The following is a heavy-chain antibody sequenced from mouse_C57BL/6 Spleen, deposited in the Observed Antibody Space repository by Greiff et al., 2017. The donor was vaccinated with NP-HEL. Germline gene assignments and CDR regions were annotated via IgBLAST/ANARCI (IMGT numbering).Heavy chain of an antibody. CDR2: IDPSDSYT. D-gene: IGHD2-5*01. Sequence: VQLQQPGAELVKPGASVKLSCKASGYTFTSYWMQWVKQRPGQGLEWIGEIDPSDSYTNYNQKFKGKATLTVDTSSSTAYMQLSSLTSEDSAVYYCARGYSNYVFFDYWGQGTTLTVSS. V-gene: IGHV1-50*01. CDR1: GYTFTSYW. CDR3: ARGYSNYVFFDY. J-gene: IGHJ2*01.